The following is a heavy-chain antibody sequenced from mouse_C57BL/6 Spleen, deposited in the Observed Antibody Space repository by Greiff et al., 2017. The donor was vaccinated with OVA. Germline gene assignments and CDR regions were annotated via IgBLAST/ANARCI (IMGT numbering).Heavy chain of an antibody. CDR1: GYSFTSYW. Sequence: QVQLKQPGAELVMPGASVKLSCKASGYSFTSYWMHWVKQRPGQGLEWIGEIDPSDSYTYYNQKFKGKSTLTVDKSSSTAYMQLSSLTSEDSAVYYCARSVITTVVGDYWGQGATLTVSS. J-gene: IGHJ2*01. CDR3: ARSVITTVVGDY. CDR2: IDPSDSYT. V-gene: IGHV1-69*01. D-gene: IGHD1-1*01.